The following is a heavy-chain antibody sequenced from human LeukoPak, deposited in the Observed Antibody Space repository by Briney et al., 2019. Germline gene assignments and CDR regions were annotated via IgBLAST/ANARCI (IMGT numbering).Heavy chain of an antibody. CDR1: GGTFISYA. D-gene: IGHD5-24*01. CDR3: ASCVLPSSRDSDVNWFDP. CDR2: IIPIFGTA. J-gene: IGHJ5*02. Sequence: SVKVSCKASGGTFISYAISWVRQAPGQGLEWMGGIIPIFGTANYAQKFQGRVTITADESTSTAYMELSSLRSEDTVVYYCASCVLPSSRDSDVNWFDPWGQGTLVTVSS. V-gene: IGHV1-69*13.